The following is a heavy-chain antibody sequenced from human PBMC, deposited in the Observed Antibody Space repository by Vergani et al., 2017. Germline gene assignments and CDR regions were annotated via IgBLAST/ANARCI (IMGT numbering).Heavy chain of an antibody. CDR3: VKDLEPTDY. CDR1: GFTFSSYG. V-gene: IGHV3-64D*06. Sequence: EVQLVESGGGLVQPGGSLRLSCSASGFTFSSYGMHWVRQAPGKGLEYVSDISSNRGSTYYADSVKGRFTISRDNSKNKLYLQMSILRAEDTAVYYCVKDLEPTDYWGQGTLVTVSS. J-gene: IGHJ4*02. CDR2: ISSNRGST. D-gene: IGHD5-24*01.